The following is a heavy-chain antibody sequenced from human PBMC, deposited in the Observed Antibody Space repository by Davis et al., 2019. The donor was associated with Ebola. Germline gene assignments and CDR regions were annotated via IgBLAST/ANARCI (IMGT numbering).Heavy chain of an antibody. Sequence: PAGSLRLSCAASGFTFSSYSMNWVRQAPGKGLEWVSSISSSSSYIYYADSMKGRFTISRDNSKNTLYLQMNSLRAEDTAVYYCAKDVPFRWLQFNYFDYWGQGTLVTVSS. CDR1: GFTFSSYS. J-gene: IGHJ4*02. D-gene: IGHD5-24*01. CDR2: ISSSSSYI. V-gene: IGHV3-21*04. CDR3: AKDVPFRWLQFNYFDY.